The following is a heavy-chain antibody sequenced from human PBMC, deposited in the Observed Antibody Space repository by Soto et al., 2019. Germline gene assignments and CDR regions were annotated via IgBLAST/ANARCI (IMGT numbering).Heavy chain of an antibody. CDR2: ISPNMGGT. CDR1: GYTFTGYY. CDR3: ARAPIGKDPGWFDP. J-gene: IGHJ5*02. Sequence: QVQLVQSGAEVKKPGASVKVSCKASGYTFTGYYMHWGRQAPGQGLAWMGWISPNMGGTNYAQKFQGRVTMTRDTSISTAYMELSRLRSDDTAVYYCARAPIGKDPGWFDPWGQGTLVTVSS. V-gene: IGHV1-2*02. D-gene: IGHD1-1*01.